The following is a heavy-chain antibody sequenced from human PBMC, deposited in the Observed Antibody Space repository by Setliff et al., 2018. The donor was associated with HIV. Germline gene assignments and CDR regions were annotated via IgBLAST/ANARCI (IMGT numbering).Heavy chain of an antibody. J-gene: IGHJ4*01. D-gene: IGHD3-10*01. Sequence: ASVKVSCKTSGYTFTDYYIHWVQQAPGKGLEWVGRVDPEDGKTIYAKKFQGRVIMTTDASIDTAYMDLSSLRSEDTAIYYCATGLYGGKHFDYWGQGTLVTVSS. CDR2: VDPEDGKT. CDR3: ATGLYGGKHFDY. CDR1: GYTFTDYY. V-gene: IGHV1-69-2*01.